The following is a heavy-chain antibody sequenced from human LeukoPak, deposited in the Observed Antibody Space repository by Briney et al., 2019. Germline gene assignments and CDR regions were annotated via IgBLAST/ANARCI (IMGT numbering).Heavy chain of an antibody. Sequence: GRSLRLSCAASGFTFSSYAMHWVRQAPGKGLEWVAIIRYDGTNKYYVDSVKGRFTISRDNAKSRLYLQMDSLRTEDTAVYYCGKDSGVAVATNFSILDIWGQGTMVTVSS. CDR3: GKDSGVAVATNFSILDI. D-gene: IGHD2-21*01. CDR1: GFTFSSYA. CDR2: IRYDGTNK. J-gene: IGHJ3*02. V-gene: IGHV3-30*04.